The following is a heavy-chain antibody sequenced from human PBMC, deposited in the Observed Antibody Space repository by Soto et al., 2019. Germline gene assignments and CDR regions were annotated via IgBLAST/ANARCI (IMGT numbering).Heavy chain of an antibody. V-gene: IGHV1-18*01. CDR3: ARDPQRYSGSYYFDY. CDR2: ISAYNGNT. CDR1: GYTFTNYG. Sequence: QVQLVQSGAEVKKPGASVKVSCKASGYTFTNYGVSWVRQAPGQGLEWMAWISAYNGNTNYAHNHQGRVTVTTDTSTSTAYMELRSLRSDDTAVYYCARDPQRYSGSYYFDYWGPGTLVTVSS. J-gene: IGHJ4*02. D-gene: IGHD1-26*01.